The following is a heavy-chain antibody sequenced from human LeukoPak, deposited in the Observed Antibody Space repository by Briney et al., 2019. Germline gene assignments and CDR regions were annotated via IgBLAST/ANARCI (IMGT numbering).Heavy chain of an antibody. Sequence: PGGSLRLSCAVSGFTFSAYGMHWVRQAPGKGLEWVAVISYEGSYQAYADSVKGRFTVSRDSSKNTLYLQLNSLRPEDTGLYYCARERRRDGYNYKDYWGQGTEVSVSS. CDR3: ARERRRDGYNYKDY. CDR2: ISYEGSYQ. J-gene: IGHJ4*02. CDR1: GFTFSAYG. V-gene: IGHV3-30*04. D-gene: IGHD5-24*01.